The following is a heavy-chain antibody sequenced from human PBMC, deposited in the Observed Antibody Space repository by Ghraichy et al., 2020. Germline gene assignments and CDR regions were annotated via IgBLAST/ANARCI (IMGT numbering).Heavy chain of an antibody. J-gene: IGHJ4*02. D-gene: IGHD1-26*01. CDR2: IKSRSDGETT. CDR1: GFTFNPAW. CDR3: TTDPKWDLQLDY. V-gene: IGHV3-15*01. Sequence: GGSLRLSCTASGFTFNPAWMSWVRQAPGNGLEWVGRIKSRSDGETTDYAAPVRGRFTISRDDSEDTLYLQMNSLRTEDTAVYFCTTDPKWDLQLDYWGRGTLVTVSS.